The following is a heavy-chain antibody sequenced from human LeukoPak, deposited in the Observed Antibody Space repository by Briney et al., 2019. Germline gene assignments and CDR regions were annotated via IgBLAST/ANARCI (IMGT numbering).Heavy chain of an antibody. CDR1: GYIFSTYA. D-gene: IGHD6-19*01. V-gene: IGHV3-30*04. Sequence: QPGGSLRLSCVGAGYIFSTYAMHWVRQAPGRGLECVAVISDDGSKKYHSDSVKGRFTISRDNSKNTLYLHMNSLRAEDTAVYYCARDARSAIPVANTPEVWGQGTMVTVSS. CDR3: ARDARSAIPVANTPEV. CDR2: ISDDGSKK. J-gene: IGHJ3*01.